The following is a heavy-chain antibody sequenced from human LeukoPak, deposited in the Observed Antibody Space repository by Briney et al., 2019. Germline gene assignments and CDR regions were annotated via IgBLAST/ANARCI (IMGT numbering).Heavy chain of an antibody. V-gene: IGHV3-33*01. CDR2: IWYDGSNK. D-gene: IGHD1-14*01. J-gene: IGHJ4*02. Sequence: GRSLRLSCAASGFTFSSYGMHWVRQAPGKGLEWVAVIWYDGSNKYYADSVKGRFTISRDNSKNTLYLQMNSLRAEDTAVYYCARDSGAGTSLFDYWGQGTLVTVSS. CDR3: ARDSGAGTSLFDY. CDR1: GFTFSSYG.